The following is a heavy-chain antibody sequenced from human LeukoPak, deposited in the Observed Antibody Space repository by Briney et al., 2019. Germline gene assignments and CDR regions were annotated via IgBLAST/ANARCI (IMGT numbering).Heavy chain of an antibody. D-gene: IGHD2-2*01. J-gene: IGHJ4*02. CDR2: IYPGDSDT. CDR1: GYRFTSYW. V-gene: IGHV5-51*01. Sequence: GESLKISCKGSGYRFTSYWIGWVRQMPGKGLEWMGIIYPGDSDTRYSPSFQGQVTISADKSISTAYLQWSSLKAPDTAMYYCAIIVVVPAAIGGSEYYFDYWGQGTLVTVSS. CDR3: AIIVVVPAAIGGSEYYFDY.